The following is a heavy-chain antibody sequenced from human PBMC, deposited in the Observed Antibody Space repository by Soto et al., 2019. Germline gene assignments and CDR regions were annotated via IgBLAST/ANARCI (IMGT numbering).Heavy chain of an antibody. CDR2: IYYSGST. CDR3: ARYGSGSSVWFDP. Sequence: SETLSVTCTVSGGSISNYYWSWIRQPPGKGLEWIGYIYYSGSTNYNPSLKSRVTISVDTSKNQFSLKLSSVTAADTAVYYCARYGSGSSVWFDPWGQGTLVTVSS. CDR1: GGSISNYY. J-gene: IGHJ5*02. D-gene: IGHD3-10*01. V-gene: IGHV4-59*01.